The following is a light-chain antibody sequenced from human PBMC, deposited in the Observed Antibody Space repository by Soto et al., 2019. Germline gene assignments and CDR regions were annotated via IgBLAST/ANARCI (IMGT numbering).Light chain of an antibody. Sequence: QSVLTQPPSVSAAPGQTVTISCSGSSSNIGNNYVSWYQQLPGTAPKLLIYENNKRPSGIPDRFSGSKSGTSATLGITGLQTGDEVDYYCGTWDSSLSAWVFGGGTKVTVL. CDR2: ENN. CDR3: GTWDSSLSAWV. V-gene: IGLV1-51*02. J-gene: IGLJ3*02. CDR1: SSNIGNNY.